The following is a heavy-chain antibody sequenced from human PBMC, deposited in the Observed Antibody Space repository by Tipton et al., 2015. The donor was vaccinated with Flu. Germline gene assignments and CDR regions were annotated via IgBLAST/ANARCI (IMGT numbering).Heavy chain of an antibody. CDR1: GFTFSSYE. V-gene: IGHV3-48*03. CDR2: ISSSGSTI. D-gene: IGHD3-10*01. Sequence: VQLVKSGGGLVQPGGSLRLSCAASGFTFSSYEMNWVRQAPGKGLEWVSYISSSGSTIYYADSVKGRFTISGDNAKNSLYLQMNSLRAEDTAVYYCARGRYYGSGSWSDYWGLGTLVTVSS. J-gene: IGHJ4*02. CDR3: ARGRYYGSGSWSDY.